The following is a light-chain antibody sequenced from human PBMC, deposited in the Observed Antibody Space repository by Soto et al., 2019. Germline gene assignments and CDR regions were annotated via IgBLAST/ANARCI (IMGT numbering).Light chain of an antibody. V-gene: IGLV1-44*01. J-gene: IGLJ2*01. CDR1: SSNIGSNT. CDR3: AAWDDSLNGPL. CDR2: TND. Sequence: QSVLTQPPSTSGTPGQRVTISCSGSSSNIGSNTVDWYQQLPGTAPKLLIHTNDQRPSGVPDRFSGSKSGTSASLAISGLQSEDEADYYCAAWDDSLNGPLFGGGTQLTVL.